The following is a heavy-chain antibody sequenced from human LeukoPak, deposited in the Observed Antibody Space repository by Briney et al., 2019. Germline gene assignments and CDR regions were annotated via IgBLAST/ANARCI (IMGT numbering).Heavy chain of an antibody. Sequence: GGSLRLSCAASGFTFSSYWMSWVRQAPGKGLEWVANIKQDGSEEYYVDSVKGRFTISRDNAKNSLYLQMNSLRAEDTAVYYCARDVYDILTGYQYYFDYWGQGTLVTVSS. J-gene: IGHJ4*02. CDR2: IKQDGSEE. CDR3: ARDVYDILTGYQYYFDY. CDR1: GFTFSSYW. D-gene: IGHD3-9*01. V-gene: IGHV3-7*03.